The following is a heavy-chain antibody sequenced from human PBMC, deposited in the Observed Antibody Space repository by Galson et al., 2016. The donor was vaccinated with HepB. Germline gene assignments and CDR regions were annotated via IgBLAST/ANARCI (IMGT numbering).Heavy chain of an antibody. J-gene: IGHJ4*02. CDR2: IYFSGRT. Sequence: SETLSLTCSVPGDSISSYYWSWIRQPPGKGREWMGYIYFSGRTSYTPSLQRRLPISVHTSKHQFSRKLTSVTASDTAVYFCARTGVHEYWSGYPEAFFDYWGQGILVTVSS. V-gene: IGHV4-59*01. D-gene: IGHD3-3*01. CDR3: ARTGVHEYWSGYPEAFFDY. CDR1: GDSISSYY.